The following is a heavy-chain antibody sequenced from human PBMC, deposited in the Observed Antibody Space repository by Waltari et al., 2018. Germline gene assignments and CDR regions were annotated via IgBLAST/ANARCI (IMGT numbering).Heavy chain of an antibody. CDR1: GYTFTSYA. CDR3: ANTGEYQLPHYFDY. V-gene: IGHV1-3*01. D-gene: IGHD2-2*01. J-gene: IGHJ4*02. CDR2: INAGNGNT. Sequence: QVQLVQSGAEVKKPGASVKVSCKASGYTFTSYAMHWVRQAPGQRLEWMGWINAGNGNTKYSQKFQGRVTITRDTSASTAYMELNSLRAEDTAVYYCANTGEYQLPHYFDYWGQGTLVTVSS.